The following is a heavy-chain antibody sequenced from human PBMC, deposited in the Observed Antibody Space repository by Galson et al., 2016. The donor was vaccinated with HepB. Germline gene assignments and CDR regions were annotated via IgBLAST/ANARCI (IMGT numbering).Heavy chain of an antibody. Sequence: QSGAEVKKPGESLRISCKVFGYTFTSYWISWVRQMPGKGLEWMGRIDPSDSYTNYSPSFQGHATMSADKSISTAYLQWSRLKASDTGMYYCTKSRAIKFDPWGQGTRVTVSS. CDR2: IDPSDSYT. D-gene: IGHD2-2*01. V-gene: IGHV5-10-1*01. CDR1: GYTFTSYW. J-gene: IGHJ5*02. CDR3: TKSRAIKFDP.